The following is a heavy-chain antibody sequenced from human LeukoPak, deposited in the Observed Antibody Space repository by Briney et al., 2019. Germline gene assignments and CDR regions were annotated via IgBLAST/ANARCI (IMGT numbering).Heavy chain of an antibody. CDR1: GFTFDDYA. D-gene: IGHD3-9*01. Sequence: GRSLRLSCAASGFTFDDYAMHWVRQAPGKGLEWVSGISWNSGSIGYADSVKGRFTISRDNAKNSLYLQMNSLRAEDTALYYCAKENYDILTGSQRGPSHYWGQGSLVTVSS. J-gene: IGHJ4*02. CDR2: ISWNSGSI. CDR3: AKENYDILTGSQRGPSHY. V-gene: IGHV3-9*01.